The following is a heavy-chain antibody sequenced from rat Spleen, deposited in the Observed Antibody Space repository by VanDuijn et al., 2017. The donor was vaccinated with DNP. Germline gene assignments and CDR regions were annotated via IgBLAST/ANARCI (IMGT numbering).Heavy chain of an antibody. J-gene: IGHJ2*01. CDR2: ITYEGTST. V-gene: IGHV5-22*01. CDR3: ARHEVAAFDY. Sequence: EVQLVESGGGLVQPGRSLKLSCAASRFTFSDYYMAWVRQAPKKGLDWVASITYEGTSTYYGDSVKGRFTISRDNSKTTQYLQMDSLRSEDTATYYCARHEVAAFDYWGQGVMVTVSS. CDR1: RFTFSDYY.